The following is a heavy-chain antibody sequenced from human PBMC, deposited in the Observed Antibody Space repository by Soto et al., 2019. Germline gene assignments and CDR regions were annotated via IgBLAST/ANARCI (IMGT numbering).Heavy chain of an antibody. CDR3: ARGIGNNWNYVWFDP. CDR1: GFTFSSHG. Sequence: QVQVVESGGGVVQPGRSLRLSCAASGFTFSSHGMHWVRQAPGKGLEWVAGVSYDGNDKYYADSVKGRFTISRDNSKNPLYLQMDSLRVEDTAVYYCARGIGNNWNYVWFDPWGQGTLVTVSS. J-gene: IGHJ5*02. CDR2: VSYDGNDK. V-gene: IGHV3-30*03. D-gene: IGHD1-7*01.